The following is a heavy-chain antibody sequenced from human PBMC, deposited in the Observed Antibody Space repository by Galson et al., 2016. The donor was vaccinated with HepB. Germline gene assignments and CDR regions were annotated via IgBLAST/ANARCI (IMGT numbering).Heavy chain of an antibody. Sequence: QSGAAVKKPGESLKISCKGKGYVFSSYWIAWVRQTPDKGLEWMGLFYPGDSEIRYSPSFQGQVTFSADKSINTAYMQWSSLKASDTAIYYCARLVSSRSPYDSWGQGTLVTVSS. CDR2: FYPGDSEI. V-gene: IGHV5-51*01. J-gene: IGHJ4*02. CDR3: ARLVSSRSPYDS. D-gene: IGHD3-22*01. CDR1: GYVFSSYW.